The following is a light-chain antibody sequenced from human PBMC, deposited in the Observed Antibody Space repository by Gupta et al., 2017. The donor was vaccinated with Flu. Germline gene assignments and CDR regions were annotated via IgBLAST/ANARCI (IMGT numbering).Light chain of an antibody. CDR2: SAS. CDR3: QQTYSTPWT. J-gene: IGKJ1*01. CDR1: QSISSY. V-gene: IGKV1-39*01. Sequence: VGDRVTIPCRTSQSISSYLNWYPQKPGKARKLLIYSASSLQSRVPSRVSGSGSGTDVTLTISSLQPEDFATYYCQQTYSTPWTFGQGTKVEIK.